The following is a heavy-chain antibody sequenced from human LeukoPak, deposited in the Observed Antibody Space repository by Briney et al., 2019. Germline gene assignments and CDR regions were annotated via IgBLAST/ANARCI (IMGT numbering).Heavy chain of an antibody. D-gene: IGHD5-12*01. CDR1: GYSFTGYQ. CDR3: ARGRLVATITGYYYYYMDV. V-gene: IGHV1-2*02. CDR2: INPNNGDA. J-gene: IGHJ6*03. Sequence: ASVKVSCKASGYSFTGYQMHWVRQAPGRGLEWMGWINPNNGDANYAQKFQGRVAMTRDTSISTAYMELSSLRSEDMAVYYCARGRLVATITGYYYYYMDVWGKGTTVTVSS.